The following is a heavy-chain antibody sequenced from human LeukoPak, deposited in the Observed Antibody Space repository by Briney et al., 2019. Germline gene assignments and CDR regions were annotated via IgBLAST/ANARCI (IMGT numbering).Heavy chain of an antibody. V-gene: IGHV4-59*12. Sequence: SETLSLTCTVSGVSISGNYWSWIRQPPGKGLEWIGYIFYTGSTNYNPSLKSRVTILLDTSKNQFSLKLSSVSAADTAVYYCASRKLGNDYWGQGTLVTVSS. CDR2: IFYTGST. CDR3: ASRKLGNDY. D-gene: IGHD7-27*01. CDR1: GVSISGNY. J-gene: IGHJ4*02.